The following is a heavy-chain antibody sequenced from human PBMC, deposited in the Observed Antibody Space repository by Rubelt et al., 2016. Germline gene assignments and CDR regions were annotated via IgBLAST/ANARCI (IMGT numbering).Heavy chain of an antibody. CDR2: IYHSGSS. CDR3: ASASFEYGDPGYYMDI. J-gene: IGHJ6*03. D-gene: IGHD4-17*01. Sequence: QVQLQESGPRLVKPSETLSLTCTVSGYSISSGYYWGWIRQPPGKGLEWIATIYHSGSSYYNSSLKTRATLSVDTSTNQFPLARRSAPASDPAGYYCASASFEYGDPGYYMDIWGKGTPVTVSS. V-gene: IGHV4-38-2*02. CDR1: GYSISSGYY.